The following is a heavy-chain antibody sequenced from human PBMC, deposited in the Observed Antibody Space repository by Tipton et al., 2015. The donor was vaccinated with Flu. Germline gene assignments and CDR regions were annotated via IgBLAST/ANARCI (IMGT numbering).Heavy chain of an antibody. J-gene: IGHJ3*02. D-gene: IGHD2-15*01. CDR2: IYYNGRT. Sequence: TLSLTCTVSGGSMSTGGYYWSWVRQLPGKGLEWMGYIYYNGRTYYSPSLKSRLTMSEDMSKNLFSMRLSSVTAADTAVYYCARVERDSFGHDAMDIWGHGTMVTVSS. CDR3: ARVERDSFGHDAMDI. CDR1: GGSMSTGGYY. V-gene: IGHV4-31*03.